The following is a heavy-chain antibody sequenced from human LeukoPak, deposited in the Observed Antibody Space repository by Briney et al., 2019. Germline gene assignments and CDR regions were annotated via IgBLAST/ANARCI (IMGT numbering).Heavy chain of an antibody. Sequence: GGSLRLSCAASGFTFSSYGMHWVRQAPGKGLVWVSRINSDGSSTSYADSVKGRFTISRDNAKNTLYLEMNSLRAEDTAVYYCARGTYTGSRPDYWGQGTLVTVSS. CDR1: GFTFSSYG. D-gene: IGHD1-1*01. CDR2: INSDGSST. J-gene: IGHJ4*02. V-gene: IGHV3-74*01. CDR3: ARGTYTGSRPDY.